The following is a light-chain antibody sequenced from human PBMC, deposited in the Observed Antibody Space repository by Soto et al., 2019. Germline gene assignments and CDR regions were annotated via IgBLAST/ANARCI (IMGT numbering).Light chain of an antibody. J-gene: IGKJ1*01. CDR1: QGISNY. CDR2: AAS. V-gene: IGKV1-27*01. CDR3: QKYNSAPWT. Sequence: DIQMTQSPTSLSASVGYRVTITCRASQGISNYLAWYQQKPGKVPKLLIYAASTLQSGVPSRFSGSGSGTDFTLTISSLQPEDVATYYCQKYNSAPWTFGQGTNVEIK.